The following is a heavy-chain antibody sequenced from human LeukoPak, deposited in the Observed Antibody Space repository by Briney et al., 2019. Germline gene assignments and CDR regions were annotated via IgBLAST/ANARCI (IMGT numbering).Heavy chain of an antibody. Sequence: PGGSLRLSCAASGFTFSSWAMSWVRQAPGKGLEWVSAVSPSGDTTYYAVSVKGRFTISRDNSKSTLYLQMNSLRAEDAAVYYCAKAGCTRCTTFVDYWGQGILVTVSS. CDR1: GFTFSSWA. CDR2: VSPSGDTT. J-gene: IGHJ4*02. V-gene: IGHV3-23*01. D-gene: IGHD2-2*01. CDR3: AKAGCTRCTTFVDY.